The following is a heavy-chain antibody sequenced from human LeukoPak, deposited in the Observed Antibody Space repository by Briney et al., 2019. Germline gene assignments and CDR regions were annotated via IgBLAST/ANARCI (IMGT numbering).Heavy chain of an antibody. CDR1: GFTFSSYA. CDR2: ISGTGGST. J-gene: IGHJ4*02. CDR3: ARDQASFYFGSGSYSFDY. D-gene: IGHD3-10*01. V-gene: IGHV3-23*01. Sequence: PGGSLRLSCAASGFTFSSYALSWVRQALGKGLEWVSAISGTGGSTNYADSVKGRFTISRDNSKNTVYLQMNSLRGEDTAVYYCARDQASFYFGSGSYSFDYWGPGTLVTVSS.